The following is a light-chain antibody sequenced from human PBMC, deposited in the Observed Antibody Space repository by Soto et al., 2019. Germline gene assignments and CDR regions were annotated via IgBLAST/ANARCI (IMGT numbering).Light chain of an antibody. CDR1: QSVNTD. J-gene: IGKJ5*01. Sequence: EMVMTQSPDTLSVSPGERATLSCTASQSVNTDLAWYQQKPGQAPRLLIYAASTRATGIPDRFSGSGSGTDFTLTISRLEPEDFAVYYCQQYGNSPITFGQGTRLEIK. V-gene: IGKV3-20*01. CDR3: QQYGNSPIT. CDR2: AAS.